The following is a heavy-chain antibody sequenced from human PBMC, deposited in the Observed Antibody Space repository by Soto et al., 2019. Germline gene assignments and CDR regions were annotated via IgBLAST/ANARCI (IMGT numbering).Heavy chain of an antibody. D-gene: IGHD2-2*01. CDR2: IYYSGST. CDR3: AGLKSCSSTSCYYYYGMDV. CDR1: GGSISSSSYY. J-gene: IGHJ6*02. Sequence: QLQLQESGPGLVKPSETLSLTCTVSGGSISSSSYYWGWIRQPPEKGLEWIGSIYYSGSTYYNPSLKSRVTISVDTSKNQFSLKLSSVTAADTAVYYCAGLKSCSSTSCYYYYGMDVWGQGTTVTVSS. V-gene: IGHV4-39*01.